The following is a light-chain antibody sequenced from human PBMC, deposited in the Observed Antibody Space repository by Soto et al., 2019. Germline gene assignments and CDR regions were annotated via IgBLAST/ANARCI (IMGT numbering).Light chain of an antibody. CDR1: SSDVGDYNY. CDR3: SSYTSISTWV. CDR2: EVS. Sequence: QSALTQPASVSGSPGQSITISCTGTSSDVGDYNYVSWYQQHPGKAPKLMIYEVSNRPSGVSYRFSGSKSGNTASLTISRLQAEDEGDYYCSSYTSISTWVFGGGTKVTVL. V-gene: IGLV2-14*03. J-gene: IGLJ3*02.